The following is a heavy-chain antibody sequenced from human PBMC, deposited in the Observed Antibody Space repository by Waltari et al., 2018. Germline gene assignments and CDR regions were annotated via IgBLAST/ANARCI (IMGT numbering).Heavy chain of an antibody. Sequence: QLQLQESGPGLVRPSETLSLTCSVPGASISRCSFYWGWIRQSPGKGLEWIGSIYYSGSTDYNSNLKSRVTISGDTSKNQFSLKLSSVTAADTAVYYCARHWKKSGYRFDPWGQGTLVTVSS. CDR3: ARHWKKSGYRFDP. CDR1: GASISRCSFY. D-gene: IGHD5-12*01. CDR2: IYYSGST. V-gene: IGHV4-39*01. J-gene: IGHJ5*02.